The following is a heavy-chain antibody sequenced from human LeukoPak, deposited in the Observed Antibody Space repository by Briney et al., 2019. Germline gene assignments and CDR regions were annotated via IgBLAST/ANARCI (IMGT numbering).Heavy chain of an antibody. D-gene: IGHD4-17*01. Sequence: GGSLRLSCAASGFTVSSDYMIWVRQAPGKGLEWVSVIYSGGSTYYADSVKGRFTISRHNSKNTLYLQMNSLRAEDTAVYYCARDNSYGYYGMDVWGQGTTVTVSS. CDR2: IYSGGST. CDR1: GFTVSSDY. V-gene: IGHV3-53*04. CDR3: ARDNSYGYYGMDV. J-gene: IGHJ6*02.